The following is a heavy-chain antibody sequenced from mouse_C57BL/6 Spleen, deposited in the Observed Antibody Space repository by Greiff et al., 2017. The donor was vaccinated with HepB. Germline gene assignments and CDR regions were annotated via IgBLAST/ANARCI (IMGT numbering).Heavy chain of an antibody. D-gene: IGHD2-2*01. CDR2: INPSNGGT. Sequence: VQLQQSGAELMKPGASVKLSCKATGYTFTGYWIEWVKQRPGHGLEWIGNINPSNGGTNYNEKFKSKATLTVDKSSSTAYMQLSSLTSEDSAVYYCARDGYDSWFAYWGQGTLVTVSA. CDR1: GYTFTGYW. CDR3: ARDGYDSWFAY. J-gene: IGHJ3*01. V-gene: IGHV1-53*01.